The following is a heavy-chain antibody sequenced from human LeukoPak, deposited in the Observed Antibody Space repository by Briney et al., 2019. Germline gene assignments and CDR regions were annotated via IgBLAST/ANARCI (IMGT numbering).Heavy chain of an antibody. J-gene: IGHJ6*02. CDR1: GYTFTSYG. V-gene: IGHV1-18*01. D-gene: IGHD2-2*01. CDR3: ARFRGYCSSTSCRRTVYYYGMDV. Sequence: GASVKVSCKASGYTFTSYGISWVRQAPGQGLEWMGWISAYNGNTNYAQKLQGRVTMTTDTSTSTAYMELRSLRSDDTAVYYCARFRGYCSSTSCRRTVYYYGMDVWGQGTTVTVSS. CDR2: ISAYNGNT.